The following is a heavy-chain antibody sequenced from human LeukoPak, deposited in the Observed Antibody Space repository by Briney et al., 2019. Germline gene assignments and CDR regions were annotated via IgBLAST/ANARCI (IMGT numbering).Heavy chain of an antibody. J-gene: IGHJ4*02. Sequence: GGSLRLSCAASGFTFSTCAMSRVRQAPGKGLEWVSTISGGGRSTDYADSVKGRFTISRDNSKNTLYLQMNSLRAEDTAVYYCAREGRQQLAFDYWGQGTLVTVSS. V-gene: IGHV3-23*01. CDR1: GFTFSTCA. D-gene: IGHD6-13*01. CDR2: ISGGGRST. CDR3: AREGRQQLAFDY.